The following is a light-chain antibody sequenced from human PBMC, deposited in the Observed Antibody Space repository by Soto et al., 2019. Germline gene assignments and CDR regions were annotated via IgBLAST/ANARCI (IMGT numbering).Light chain of an antibody. Sequence: DIVMTKSPDSLAVSLGERATINCTSSQRVLYSSNNKNYLAWYQQKPGQPPNLLIYWASTRESGVPDRFSGSGSWTDFTLTISSLQAEDVAVYYCQQYYSTPQTFGQGTKVEIK. CDR3: QQYYSTPQT. CDR1: QRVLYSSNNKNY. CDR2: WAS. V-gene: IGKV4-1*01. J-gene: IGKJ1*01.